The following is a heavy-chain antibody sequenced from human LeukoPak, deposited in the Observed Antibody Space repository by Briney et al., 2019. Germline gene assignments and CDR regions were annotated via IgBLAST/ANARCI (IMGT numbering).Heavy chain of an antibody. V-gene: IGHV3-53*01. J-gene: IGHJ4*02. CDR3: AGPPGPGFNY. Sequence: GGSLRLSCAASGFTFSGYAMSWVRQAPGKGLEWVSVIYSGGSTYYADSVKGRFTISRDNSKNTLYLQMNSLRAEDTAVYYCAGPPGPGFNYWGQGTLVTVSS. CDR2: IYSGGST. D-gene: IGHD3-10*01. CDR1: GFTFSGYA.